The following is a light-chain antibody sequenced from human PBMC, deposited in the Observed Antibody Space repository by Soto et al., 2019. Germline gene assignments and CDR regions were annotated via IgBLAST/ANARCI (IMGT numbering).Light chain of an antibody. Sequence: AIRMTQSPSSFSASTGDRVTITCRASQGISSYLAWYQQKPGKAPKLLIFAASTLQSDVPSRFSGSGSGTDFTLTISCLQSEDFATYYCQQYYNYPYTFGQGTILEIK. J-gene: IGKJ2*01. CDR3: QQYYNYPYT. CDR1: QGISSY. CDR2: AAS. V-gene: IGKV1-8*01.